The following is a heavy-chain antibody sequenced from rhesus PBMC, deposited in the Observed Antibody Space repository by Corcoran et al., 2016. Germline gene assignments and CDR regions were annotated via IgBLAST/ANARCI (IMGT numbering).Heavy chain of an antibody. V-gene: IGHV4-173*01. Sequence: QLQLQESGPGLVKPSETLSLTCTVSGGSISSNYWSWIRQPRGKELEGIGRISGSVGNTDYKPSLTSRVTLSTDTSKNQFSLKLPSVTAADTAIYYCATFPDVWGRGVLVTVSS. J-gene: IGHJ5-2*02. CDR2: ISGSVGNT. CDR3: ATFPDV. CDR1: GGSISSNY.